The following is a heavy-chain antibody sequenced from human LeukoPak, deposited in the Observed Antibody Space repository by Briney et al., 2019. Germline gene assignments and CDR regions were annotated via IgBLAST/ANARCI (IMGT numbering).Heavy chain of an antibody. J-gene: IGHJ4*02. CDR2: IYPRDSDT. V-gene: IGHV5-51*01. Sequence: GESLKISCDASGYTFTHQWIGWVRQMRGTGLEWVGIIYPRDSDTIYSPSFQGHVTISADTSINTAYLEWRSLEASDTAMYYCARHSDVVGAIWGQGTQVTVSS. D-gene: IGHD3-16*01. CDR1: GYTFTHQW. CDR3: ARHSDVVGAI.